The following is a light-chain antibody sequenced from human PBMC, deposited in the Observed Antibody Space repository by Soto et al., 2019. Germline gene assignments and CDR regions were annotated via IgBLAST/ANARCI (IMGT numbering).Light chain of an antibody. V-gene: IGLV2-14*01. Sequence: QSALTQPASVSGPPGQSITISCTGTSSDVGAYNYVSWYQQHPGKAPKLMIYEVSNRPSGVSNRFSGSRSGNTASLTISGLLAEDEADYYCSSYISSSTLVFGTGTKVTVL. CDR3: SSYISSSTLV. CDR2: EVS. J-gene: IGLJ1*01. CDR1: SSDVGAYNY.